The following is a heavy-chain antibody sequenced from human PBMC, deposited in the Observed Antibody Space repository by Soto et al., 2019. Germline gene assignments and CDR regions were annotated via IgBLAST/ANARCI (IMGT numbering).Heavy chain of an antibody. V-gene: IGHV1-2*04. D-gene: IGHD2-2*01. CDR1: GYTLTGYY. CDR2: INPNSGGT. Sequence: ASVKVSCKASGYTLTGYYMHWVRQAPGQGLEWMGWINPNSGGTNYAQKFQGWVTMTRDTSISTAYMELSRLRSDDTAVYYCARGLDPIVVVPAAAITNYYYGMDVWGQGTTVTVSS. CDR3: ARGLDPIVVVPAAAITNYYYGMDV. J-gene: IGHJ6*02.